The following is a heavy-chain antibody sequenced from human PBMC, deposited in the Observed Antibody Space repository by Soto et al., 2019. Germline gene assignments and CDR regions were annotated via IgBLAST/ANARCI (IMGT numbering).Heavy chain of an antibody. J-gene: IGHJ6*03. D-gene: IGHD2-2*01. Sequence: SETLSLTCAVYGGSFSGYYWSWIRQPPGKGLEWIGEINHSGSTNYNPSLKSRVTISVDTSKNQFSLKLSSVTAADTAGYYCARGHMEYQPYYYYYYMDVWGKGTTVTVSS. CDR3: ARGHMEYQPYYYYYYMDV. V-gene: IGHV4-34*01. CDR1: GGSFSGYY. CDR2: INHSGST.